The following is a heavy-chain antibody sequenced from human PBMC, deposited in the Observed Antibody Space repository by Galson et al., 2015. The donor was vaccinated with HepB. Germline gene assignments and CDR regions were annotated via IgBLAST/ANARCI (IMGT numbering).Heavy chain of an antibody. V-gene: IGHV5-51*01. CDR1: EYRFANYW. CDR2: IYPGDSDI. J-gene: IGHJ4*02. CDR3: ARLGNSGTYLGYYFDY. D-gene: IGHD1-26*01. Sequence: QSGAEVKEPGESLKISCKVSEYRFANYWIGWVRQMPGKGLEWMGIIYPGDSDIRYSPSFQGQVTISADKSIGIVYLQWSSLKASDTAMYYCARLGNSGTYLGYYFDYWGQGTRVTVSS.